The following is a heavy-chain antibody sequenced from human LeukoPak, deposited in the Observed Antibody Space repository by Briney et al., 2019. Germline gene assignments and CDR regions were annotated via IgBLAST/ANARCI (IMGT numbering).Heavy chain of an antibody. CDR2: INHSGST. CDR3: ARGGFYRYSGTSGDY. D-gene: IGHD1-26*01. CDR1: GGSFSGYY. V-gene: IGHV4-34*01. J-gene: IGHJ4*02. Sequence: PSETLSLTCAVYGGSFSGYYWSWIRQPPGKGLEWIGEINHSGSTNYNPSLKSRVTISRDNAKNSLYLQMNSLRAEDTAVYYCARGGFYRYSGTSGDYWGQGSQVTVSS.